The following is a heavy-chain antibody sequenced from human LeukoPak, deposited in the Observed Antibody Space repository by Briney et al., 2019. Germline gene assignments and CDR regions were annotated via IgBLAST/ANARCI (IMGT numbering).Heavy chain of an antibody. D-gene: IGHD1-20*01. J-gene: IGHJ4*02. CDR3: TTYISGHY. V-gene: IGHV3-73*01. CDR2: ISTKPNNYAT. CDR1: GFTFINNW. Sequence: GRSLRLSCAASGFTFINNWMSWVRQAPGKGLDWVGRISTKPNNYATAYAASVKGRFTLTRDDSENTAYLQLNGLKTEDTAVYYCTTYISGHYWGQGTLVTVSS.